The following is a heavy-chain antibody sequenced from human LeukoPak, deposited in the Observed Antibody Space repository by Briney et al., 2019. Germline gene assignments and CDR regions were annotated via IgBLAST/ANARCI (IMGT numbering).Heavy chain of an antibody. CDR2: INGDGSST. CDR3: ARSYSGTYRSDY. Sequence: GGSLRLSCAASGFTFSSYWMHWVRQAPGKGLVWVSRINGDGSSTTYADSVKGRFTISRDNAKNTLYLQMNSLRAEDTAVYYCARSYSGTYRSDYWGQGILVTVSS. J-gene: IGHJ4*02. V-gene: IGHV3-74*01. D-gene: IGHD1-26*01. CDR1: GFTFSSYW.